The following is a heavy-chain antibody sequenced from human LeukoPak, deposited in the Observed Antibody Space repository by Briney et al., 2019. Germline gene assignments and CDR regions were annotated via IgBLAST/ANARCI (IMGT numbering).Heavy chain of an antibody. V-gene: IGHV1-2*02. D-gene: IGHD1-26*01. Sequence: ASVKVSCKASGYTFTAYFMHWVRQAPGQGLEWMGWINPDSDGTNYAQRFQGRVTMTRDTSITTAYMELSSLRSDDTAVYYCACELSNRENFDYWGQGTLVTVSS. J-gene: IGHJ4*02. CDR1: GYTFTAYF. CDR2: INPDSDGT. CDR3: ACELSNRENFDY.